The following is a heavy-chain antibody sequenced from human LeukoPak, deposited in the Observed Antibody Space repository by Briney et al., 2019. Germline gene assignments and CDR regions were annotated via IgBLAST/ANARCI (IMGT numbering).Heavy chain of an antibody. J-gene: IGHJ3*02. V-gene: IGHV4-31*03. CDR3: ARRSDWYIAFDI. Sequence: SETLSLTCTVSGGSISSGGYYWSWIRQLPGKGLEWIGYIDYSGSTYYNPSLKSRVIMSVDTSKNQFSLKLSSVTAADTAVYYCARRSDWYIAFDIWGQGTMVTVSS. D-gene: IGHD3-9*01. CDR2: IDYSGST. CDR1: GGSISSGGYY.